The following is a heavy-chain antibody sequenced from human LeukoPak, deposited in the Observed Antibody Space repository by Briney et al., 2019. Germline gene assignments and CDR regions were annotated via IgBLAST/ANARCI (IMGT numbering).Heavy chain of an antibody. V-gene: IGHV1-2*02. D-gene: IGHD4-17*01. CDR3: ARYDYGDKNWFDP. Sequence: ASVKVSCKASGYTFTGYYMHWVRQAPGQGLEWMGWINPNSGGTNYAQKFQGRVTMTRDTSISTAYMELSRLRSDDTAVYYCARYDYGDKNWFDPWGQGTLVTVSS. CDR1: GYTFTGYY. CDR2: INPNSGGT. J-gene: IGHJ5*02.